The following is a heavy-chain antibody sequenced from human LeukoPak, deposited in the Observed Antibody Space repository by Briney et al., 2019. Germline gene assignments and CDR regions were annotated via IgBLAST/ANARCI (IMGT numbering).Heavy chain of an antibody. CDR3: ARHSVVVVAERVAQFDC. J-gene: IGHJ4*02. V-gene: IGHV4-39*01. CDR2: IHFTGSI. Sequence: SETLSLTCTVSGGFISSSDYYWGWLRQPPGKGLEWIGSIHFTGSIYSNPSLKGRVTISVDTSKNQFSLRLSSVTAADTAVYYCARHSVVVVAERVAQFDCWGQGTLVTASS. CDR1: GGFISSSDYY. D-gene: IGHD2-15*01.